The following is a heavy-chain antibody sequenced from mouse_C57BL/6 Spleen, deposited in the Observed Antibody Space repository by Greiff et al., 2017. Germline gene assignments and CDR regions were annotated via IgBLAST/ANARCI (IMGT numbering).Heavy chain of an antibody. CDR1: GFTFSDYG. V-gene: IGHV5-17*01. J-gene: IGHJ2*01. D-gene: IGHD1-1*01. CDR2: ISSGSSTI. CDR3: ARNLYYYGSSSFDY. Sequence: EVMLVESGGGLVKPGGSLKLSCAASGFTFSDYGMHWVRQAPEKGLEWVAYISSGSSTIYYADTVKGRFTISRDNAKNTLFLQMTSLRSEDTAMYYCARNLYYYGSSSFDYWGQGTTLTVSS.